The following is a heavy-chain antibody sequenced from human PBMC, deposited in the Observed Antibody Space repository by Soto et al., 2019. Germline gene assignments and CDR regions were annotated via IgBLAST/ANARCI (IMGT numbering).Heavy chain of an antibody. V-gene: IGHV4-34*01. CDR2: INHSGST. CDR1: GGSFSGYY. D-gene: IGHD2-2*01. Sequence: QVQLQQWGAGLLKPSETLSLTCAVYGGSFSGYYWSWIRQPPGKGLEWIGDINHSGSTNYNPSLKSRVTISVDTSKNQFSLKLSSVTAADTAVYYCARGTIVVVPAATRFYYYYGMDVWGQGTTVTVSS. CDR3: ARGTIVVVPAATRFYYYYGMDV. J-gene: IGHJ6*02.